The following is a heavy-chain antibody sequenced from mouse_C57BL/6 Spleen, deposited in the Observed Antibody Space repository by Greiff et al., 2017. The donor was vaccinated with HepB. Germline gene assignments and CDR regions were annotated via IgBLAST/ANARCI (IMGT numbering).Heavy chain of an antibody. Sequence: VQLQQPGAELVKPGASVKLSCKASGYTFTSYWMQWVKQRPGQGLEWIGEIDPSDSYTNYNQKFKGKATLTVDTSSSTAYMQLSSLTSEDSAVYYCARNWDEYFDYWGQGTTLTVSS. D-gene: IGHD4-1*01. CDR1: GYTFTSYW. J-gene: IGHJ2*01. V-gene: IGHV1-50*01. CDR2: IDPSDSYT. CDR3: ARNWDEYFDY.